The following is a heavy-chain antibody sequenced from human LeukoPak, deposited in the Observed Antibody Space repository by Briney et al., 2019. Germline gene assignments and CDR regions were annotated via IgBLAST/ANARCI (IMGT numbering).Heavy chain of an antibody. Sequence: SETLSLTCTVSGGSISSYYWSWIRQPAGKGMEWIGRIYTSGSTNYSPSLKSRVTMSVDTSKNQFSLKLSSVTAADTAVYYCAREPGIAVAGTGFDYWGQGTLVTVSS. V-gene: IGHV4-4*07. D-gene: IGHD6-19*01. CDR3: AREPGIAVAGTGFDY. CDR2: IYTSGST. J-gene: IGHJ4*02. CDR1: GGSISSYY.